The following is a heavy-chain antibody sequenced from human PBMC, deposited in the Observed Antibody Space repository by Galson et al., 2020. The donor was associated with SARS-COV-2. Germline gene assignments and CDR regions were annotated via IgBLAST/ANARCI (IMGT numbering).Heavy chain of an antibody. CDR2: ISSSSDYI. CDR3: AIEASWAMFAMDV. Sequence: GGSLRLSCLVSGFPFNSYTMNWVRQAPGKGLEWVSAISSSSDYIYNADSVKGRFTISRDNAKNVLYLQMNSLRAEDTAVYYCAIEASWAMFAMDVWGQGTTVTVSS. D-gene: IGHD3-10*02. V-gene: IGHV3-21*01. CDR1: GFPFNSYT. J-gene: IGHJ6*02.